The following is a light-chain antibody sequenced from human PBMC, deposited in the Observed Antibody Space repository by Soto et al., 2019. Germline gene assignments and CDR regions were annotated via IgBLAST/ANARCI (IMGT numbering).Light chain of an antibody. V-gene: IGKV3-15*01. CDR2: GAS. Sequence: EIVMTQSPATLSVSPGDIATLSCRASQSVSSNLAWYQQKPGQAPRLLIYGASTRATGIPARFSGSGSGTEFTLTISSLQSEDFAVYYCQHYNNWPYTFGQGTKVDIK. J-gene: IGKJ2*01. CDR1: QSVSSN. CDR3: QHYNNWPYT.